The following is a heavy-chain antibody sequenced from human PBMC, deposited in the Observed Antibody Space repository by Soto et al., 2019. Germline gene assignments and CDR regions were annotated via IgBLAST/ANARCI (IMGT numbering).Heavy chain of an antibody. J-gene: IGHJ6*03. CDR3: GGEVRGVVVGAATRGGTWNYYYYMDV. V-gene: IGHV1-18*01. Sequence: QVQLVQSGAEVKKPGASVKVSCKASGYTFTSYGISWVRQAPGQGLEWMGWMSAYNGNTNYAQKLQGRVTMTTDTARSAGWGEVGGVGWEERAVDYCGGEVRGVVVGAATRGGTWNYYYYMDVWGKGTTVTVSS. D-gene: IGHD2-15*01. CDR1: GYTFTSYG. CDR2: MSAYNGNT.